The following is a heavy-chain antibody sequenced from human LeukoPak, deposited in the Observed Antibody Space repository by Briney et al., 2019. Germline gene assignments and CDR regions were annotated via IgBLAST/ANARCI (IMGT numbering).Heavy chain of an antibody. V-gene: IGHV3-15*07. J-gene: IGHJ4*02. CDR3: TTDPNYYDSSGYYVTFDY. CDR1: GFTFSNAW. Sequence: GGSLRLSCAASGFTFSNAWMNWVRKAPGKGLEWVGRSKSKTDGGTTDYAAPVKGIFTISRDDSKTTLYLQMNSLKTEDTAVYYCTTDPNYYDSSGYYVTFDYWGQGTLVTVSS. D-gene: IGHD3-22*01. CDR2: SKSKTDGGTT.